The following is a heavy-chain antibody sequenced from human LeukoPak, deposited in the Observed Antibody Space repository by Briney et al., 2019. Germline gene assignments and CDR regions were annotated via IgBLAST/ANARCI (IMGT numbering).Heavy chain of an antibody. CDR2: INPNSGGT. Sequence: ASVTVSFTASGYTFIDYYMHWVRRAPGQGLEWMGWINPNSGGTNYAQKLQGRVTMTTDTSTSTAYMELRSLRSDDTAVYYCARDGYCSSTSCYYYYYYYMDVWGKGTTVTSSS. J-gene: IGHJ6*03. CDR1: GYTFIDYY. V-gene: IGHV1-2*02. CDR3: ARDGYCSSTSCYYYYYYYMDV. D-gene: IGHD2-2*01.